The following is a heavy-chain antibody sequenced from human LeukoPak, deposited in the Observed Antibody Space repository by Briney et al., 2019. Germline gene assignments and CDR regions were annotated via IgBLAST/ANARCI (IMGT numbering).Heavy chain of an antibody. CDR1: GFSLSTSGMR. CDR2: IDWDDDK. V-gene: IGHV2-70*04. D-gene: IGHD1-26*01. Sequence: ESGPALVNPTQPLTLTCTFSGFSLSTSGMRVSWIRQPPGKALEWLAPIDWDDDKFYSTSLKTRLPISKDTSKNQVVLTMTNMDPVDTATYYCARINGDSGTYYMDVWGKGTTVTVSS. CDR3: ARINGDSGTYYMDV. J-gene: IGHJ6*03.